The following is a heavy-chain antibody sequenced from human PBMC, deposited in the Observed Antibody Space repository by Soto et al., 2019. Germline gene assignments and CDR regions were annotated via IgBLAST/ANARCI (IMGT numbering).Heavy chain of an antibody. J-gene: IGHJ4*02. CDR3: ARASSRTMVRGDTRIDS. D-gene: IGHD3-10*01. CDR2: IIPILGIA. CDR1: GGTFSSYT. Sequence: QVQLVQSGAEVKKPGSSVKVSCKASGGTFSSYTISWVRQAPGQGLEWMGRIIPILGIANYAQKFQGRVTITADKSTITAYMELRSLGSEDTAVYYCARASSRTMVRGDTRIDSCGQGTLVTFSS. V-gene: IGHV1-69*02.